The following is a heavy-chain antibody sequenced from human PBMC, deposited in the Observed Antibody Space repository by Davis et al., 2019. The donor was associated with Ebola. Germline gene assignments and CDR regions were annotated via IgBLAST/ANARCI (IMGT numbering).Heavy chain of an antibody. CDR2: LGTSADT. V-gene: IGHV3-23*01. Sequence: GESPKISCAASGFIFRSYVMSWVRQAPGKGLEWVSTLGTSADTYYADSVKGRFTISRDNSKNTLYLQMNGLRVEDTAIYYCAKDTSNIWFDIWGQGTMVTVSS. D-gene: IGHD1-26*01. CDR1: GFIFRSYV. CDR3: AKDTSNIWFDI. J-gene: IGHJ3*02.